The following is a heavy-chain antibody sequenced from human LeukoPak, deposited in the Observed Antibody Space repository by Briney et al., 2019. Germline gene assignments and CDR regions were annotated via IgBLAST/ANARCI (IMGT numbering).Heavy chain of an antibody. CDR3: ARQVAVTRLFDY. CDR2: IYYSGST. CDR1: GGSISSYY. V-gene: IGHV4-59*08. D-gene: IGHD6-19*01. Sequence: PSETLSLTCTVSGGSISSYYWSWIRQPPGKGLEWIGYIYYSGSTNYNPSLKSRVTISVDTSKNQFSLKLSSVTAADTAVYYCARQVAVTRLFDYWGQGTLVTVSS. J-gene: IGHJ4*02.